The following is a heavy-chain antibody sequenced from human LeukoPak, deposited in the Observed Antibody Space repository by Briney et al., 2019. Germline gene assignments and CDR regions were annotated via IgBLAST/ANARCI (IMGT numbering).Heavy chain of an antibody. D-gene: IGHD6-13*01. Sequence: SETLSLTCTVSGGSISSYYWSWIRQPAGKGLEWIGRIYTSGSTNYNPSLKSRVTMSVDTSKNQFSLKLSSVTAADTAVYYCARELYSSSWYHYYYYMDVWGKGTTVTISS. CDR1: GGSISSYY. J-gene: IGHJ6*03. CDR2: IYTSGST. CDR3: ARELYSSSWYHYYYYMDV. V-gene: IGHV4-4*07.